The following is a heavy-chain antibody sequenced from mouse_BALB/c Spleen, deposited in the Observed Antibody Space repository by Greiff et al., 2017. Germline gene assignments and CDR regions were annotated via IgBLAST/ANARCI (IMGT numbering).Heavy chain of an antibody. V-gene: IGHV7-3*02. CDR2: IRNKANGYTT. D-gene: IGHD2-1*01. Sequence: VQVVESGGGLVQPGGSLRLSCATSGFTFTDYYMSWVRQPPGKALEWLGFIRNKANGYTTEYSASVKGRFTISRDNSQSILYLQMNTLRAEDSATYYCARDKGNAYFAFSYWCQGTAVTVSA. CDR1: GFTFTDYY. CDR3: ARDKGNAYFAFSY. J-gene: IGHJ4*01.